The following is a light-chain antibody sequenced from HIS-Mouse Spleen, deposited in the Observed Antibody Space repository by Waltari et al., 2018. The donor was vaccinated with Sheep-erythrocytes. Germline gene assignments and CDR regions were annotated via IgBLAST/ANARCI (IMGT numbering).Light chain of an antibody. V-gene: IGLV2-11*01. CDR2: DVS. CDR3: CSYAGSYNHV. CDR1: SSDVGGYNY. Sequence: QSALTQPRSVSGSPGQSVTISCTGTSSDVGGYNYVSWYQQHPGKAPKLMIYDVSKRPSGVPDRFSGLQAEDEADDYCCSYAGSYNHVFATGTKVTVL. J-gene: IGLJ1*01.